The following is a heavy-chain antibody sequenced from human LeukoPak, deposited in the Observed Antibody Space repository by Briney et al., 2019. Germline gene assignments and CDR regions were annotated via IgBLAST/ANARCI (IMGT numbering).Heavy chain of an antibody. V-gene: IGHV4-59*01. CDR2: INYSGNT. CDR3: AREGRQDYVYFDC. D-gene: IGHD4-17*01. CDR1: GDSISRYY. Sequence: SETLSLTCTVSGDSISRYYWSWMRQPPGKGLEWMGYINYSGNTNYNPSLKSRVTISVGTSKNQFSLRLTSVTAADTAVYYCAREGRQDYVYFDCWGQGTLVTVSS. J-gene: IGHJ4*02.